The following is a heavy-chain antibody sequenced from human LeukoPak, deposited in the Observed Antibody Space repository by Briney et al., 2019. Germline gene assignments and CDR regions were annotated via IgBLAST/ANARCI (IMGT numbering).Heavy chain of an antibody. CDR2: ISAYNGNT. D-gene: IGHD3-10*01. CDR1: GYTFTSYG. CDR3: GRITMVRGVIIRFDY. V-gene: IGHV1-18*01. Sequence: ASVKVSCKASGYTFTSYGISWVRQAPGQGLEWMGWISAYNGNTNYAQKLQGRVTMTTDTSTSTAYMELRSLRSDDTAVYYCGRITMVRGVIIRFDYWGQGTLVTVSS. J-gene: IGHJ4*02.